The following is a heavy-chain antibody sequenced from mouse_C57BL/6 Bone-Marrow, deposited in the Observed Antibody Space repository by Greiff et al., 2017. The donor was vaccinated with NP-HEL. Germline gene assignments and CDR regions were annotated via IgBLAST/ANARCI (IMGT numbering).Heavy chain of an antibody. CDR2: IDPSDSYT. Sequence: VQLQQPGAELVMPGASVKLSCKASGYTFTSYWTHWVKQRPGQGLEWIGEIDPSDSYTNYNQKFKGKSTLTVDKSSSTAYMQLSSLTSEDSAVYYCARDYGSSYWYFDVWGTGTTVTVSS. J-gene: IGHJ1*03. CDR3: ARDYGSSYWYFDV. D-gene: IGHD1-1*01. CDR1: GYTFTSYW. V-gene: IGHV1-69*01.